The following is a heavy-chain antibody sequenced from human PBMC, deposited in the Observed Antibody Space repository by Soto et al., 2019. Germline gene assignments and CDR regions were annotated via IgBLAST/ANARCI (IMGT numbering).Heavy chain of an antibody. D-gene: IGHD3-22*01. CDR3: ARVLDSSGYFPFDY. Sequence: GASVKVSCKASGYTFTSYAMHWVRQAPGQRLEWMGWINAGNGNTKYSQKFQGRVTITRDTSASTAYMELSSLRSEDTAVYYCARVLDSSGYFPFDYWGQGTLVTVSS. CDR1: GYTFTSYA. CDR2: INAGNGNT. J-gene: IGHJ4*02. V-gene: IGHV1-3*01.